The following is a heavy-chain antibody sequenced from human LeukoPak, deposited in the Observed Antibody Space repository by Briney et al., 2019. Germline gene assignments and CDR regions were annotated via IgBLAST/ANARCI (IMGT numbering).Heavy chain of an antibody. V-gene: IGHV1-69*05. CDR2: IIPIFGTA. CDR3: ARESCSSTSCHTDWFDP. Sequence: ASVKVSCKASGGTFSSYAISWVRQAPGQGLEWMGGIIPIFGTANYAQKFQGRVTITTDESTSTAYMELSSLRSEDTAVYYCARESCSSTSCHTDWFDPWGQGTLVTVSS. CDR1: GGTFSSYA. D-gene: IGHD2-2*02. J-gene: IGHJ5*02.